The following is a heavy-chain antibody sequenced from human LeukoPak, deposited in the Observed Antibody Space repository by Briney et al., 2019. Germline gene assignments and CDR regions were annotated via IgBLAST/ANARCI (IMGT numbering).Heavy chain of an antibody. J-gene: IGHJ6*02. CDR2: ISYDGSKN. D-gene: IGHD3-22*01. CDR1: GFTFSIYG. V-gene: IGHV3-30*18. Sequence: GGSLRLSCAASGFTFSIYGMQWVRQAPGKGLEWVAVISYDGSKNYYGDSVKGRFTISSDNSKNTLYLQMNSLRAEDTAVYYCAKELSSARGYGMDVWGQGTTVTVSS. CDR3: AKELSSARGYGMDV.